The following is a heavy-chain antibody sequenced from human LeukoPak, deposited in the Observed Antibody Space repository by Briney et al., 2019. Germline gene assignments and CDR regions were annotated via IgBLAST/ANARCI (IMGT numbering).Heavy chain of an antibody. CDR2: IWYDGSNK. D-gene: IGHD3-22*01. V-gene: IGHV3-33*01. CDR3: ARGYYYDSDEAFDI. J-gene: IGHJ3*02. Sequence: GGSLRLSCAASGFTFSSYDMHWVRQAPGKGLEWVAIIWYDGSNKYYEDSVKGRFTISRDNSKNTLYLQMNSLRVEDTAVYYCARGYYYDSDEAFDIWGQGTMVTVSS. CDR1: GFTFSSYD.